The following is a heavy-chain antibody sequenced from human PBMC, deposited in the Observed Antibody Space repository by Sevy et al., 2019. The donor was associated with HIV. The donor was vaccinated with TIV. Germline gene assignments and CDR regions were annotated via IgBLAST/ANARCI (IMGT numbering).Heavy chain of an antibody. V-gene: IGHV3-23*01. D-gene: IGHD3-9*01. CDR3: AKASELITIFWEDYYYGMDV. CDR2: ISGSGGST. CDR1: AFTFSSYA. Sequence: GGSLRLSCAASAFTFSSYAMSWVRQAPGKGLEWVSAISGSGGSTYYADSVKGRFTISRDNSKNTLYLQMNSLRAEDTAVYYCAKASELITIFWEDYYYGMDVWGQGTTVTVSS. J-gene: IGHJ6*02.